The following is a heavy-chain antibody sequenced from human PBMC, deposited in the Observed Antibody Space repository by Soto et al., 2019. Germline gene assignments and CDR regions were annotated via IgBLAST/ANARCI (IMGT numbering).Heavy chain of an antibody. CDR3: ARVNQLAPKRNAFDI. J-gene: IGHJ3*02. Sequence: LETLSLTCTVSDGSSISYFWSWIRQPTGKGLEWIGYIHYSGSSNYNPSLKSRVTMSVDSSKNQFSLELSSLTAADTAVYYCARVNQLAPKRNAFDIWGQGTKVTVSS. V-gene: IGHV4-59*01. D-gene: IGHD1-1*01. CDR1: DGSSISYF. CDR2: IHYSGSS.